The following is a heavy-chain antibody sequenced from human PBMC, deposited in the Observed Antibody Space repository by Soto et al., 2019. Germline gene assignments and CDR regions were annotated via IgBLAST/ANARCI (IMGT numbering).Heavy chain of an antibody. CDR1: GFTFSSYW. J-gene: IGHJ4*02. Sequence: GGSLRLSCVASGFTFSSYWMSWGRQAPGKGLEWVANIKQDGSEKYYVDSVKGRFTISRDNAKNSLYLHMNSLRAEDTAVYYCARDDYDFWSGYYTGSNLDYWGQGTLVTVSS. D-gene: IGHD3-3*01. CDR2: IKQDGSEK. CDR3: ARDDYDFWSGYYTGSNLDY. V-gene: IGHV3-7*01.